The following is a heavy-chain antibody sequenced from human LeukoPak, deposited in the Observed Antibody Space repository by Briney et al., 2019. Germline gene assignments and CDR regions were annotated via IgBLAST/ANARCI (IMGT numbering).Heavy chain of an antibody. CDR3: ARAQLVLYYFDY. V-gene: IGHV3-30*01. D-gene: IGHD6-6*01. Sequence: XVAAISYDGSNKYYADSVKGRFTISGDNSKNTLYLQMNSLRAEDTAVYYCARAQLVLYYFDYWGQGTLVTVSS. CDR2: ISYDGSNK. J-gene: IGHJ4*02.